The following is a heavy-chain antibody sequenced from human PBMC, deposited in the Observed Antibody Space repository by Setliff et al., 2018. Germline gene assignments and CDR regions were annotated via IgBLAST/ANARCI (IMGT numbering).Heavy chain of an antibody. J-gene: IGHJ1*01. CDR1: GGSVGSDYNY. CDR2: IYTSWST. Sequence: PSETLSLTCTVSGGSVGSDYNYWSWIRQPAGKGLEWIGQIYTSWSTNYNPSLKSRVTISIDTSKDQFSLKLISMTAADTAVYYCARHKTGAVGTGEHFQHWGQGTLVTVSS. CDR3: ARHKTGAVGTGEHFQH. D-gene: IGHD6-19*01. V-gene: IGHV4-61*09.